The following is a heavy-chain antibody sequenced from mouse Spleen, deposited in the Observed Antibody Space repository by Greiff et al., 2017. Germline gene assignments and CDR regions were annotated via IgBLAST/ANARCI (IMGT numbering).Heavy chain of an antibody. Sequence: QVQLQQSGAELATPGASVKLSCKASGYTFTSYWMHWVKQRPGQGLEWIGYINPSSGYTKYNQKFKDKATLTADKSSRTAYMQLSSLTYEDSAVYYCARGGPWFAYWGQGTLVTGSA. V-gene: IGHV1-7*01. D-gene: IGHD1-1*02. CDR1: GYTFTSYW. CDR3: ARGGPWFAY. CDR2: INPSSGYT. J-gene: IGHJ3*01.